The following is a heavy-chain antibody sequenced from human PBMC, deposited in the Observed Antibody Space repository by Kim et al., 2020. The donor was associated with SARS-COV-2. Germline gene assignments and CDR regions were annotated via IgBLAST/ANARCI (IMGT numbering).Heavy chain of an antibody. CDR3: ARAPIAARGVIITGTIFDY. CDR2: INHSGST. CDR1: GGSFSGYY. J-gene: IGHJ4*02. D-gene: IGHD3-10*01. V-gene: IGHV4-34*01. Sequence: SETLSLTCAVYGGSFSGYYWSWIRQPPGKGLEWIGEINHSGSTNYNPSLKSRVTISVDTSKNQFSLKLSSVTAADTAVYYCARAPIAARGVIITGTIFDYWGQGTLVTVSS.